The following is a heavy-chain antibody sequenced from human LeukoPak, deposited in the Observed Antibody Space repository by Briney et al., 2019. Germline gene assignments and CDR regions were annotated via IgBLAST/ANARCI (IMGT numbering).Heavy chain of an antibody. CDR2: IRNDGNEI. CDR1: GFAFSHYA. V-gene: IGHV3-30*02. CDR3: AKTGFQWGEYFYYMDV. J-gene: IGHJ6*03. Sequence: GGSLRLSCAASGFAFSHYAMHWVRQAPGKGLEWVAFIRNDGNEIYYADSVKGRFTISRDNSRDTLYFQMNSLIYEDTAVYYCAKTGFQWGEYFYYMDVWGKGTTVTVSS. D-gene: IGHD1-14*01.